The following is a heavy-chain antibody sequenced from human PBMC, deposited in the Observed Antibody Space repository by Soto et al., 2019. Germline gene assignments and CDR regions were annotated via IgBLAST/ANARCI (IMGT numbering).Heavy chain of an antibody. CDR2: LSYTGSP. CDR1: GGSIRSRSYY. CDR3: ARIFWGITGTPGRRVGWFDP. D-gene: IGHD1-20*01. V-gene: IGHV4-39*01. J-gene: IGHJ5*02. Sequence: SDTLSLNCTVSGGSIRSRSYYCGCVRHPPWKGLWWIVSLSYTGSPSYNPSLKNRVTISVDTSKNQLSLKLDSVSAADAASYYCARIFWGITGTPGRRVGWFDPWGQGTLVTVSS.